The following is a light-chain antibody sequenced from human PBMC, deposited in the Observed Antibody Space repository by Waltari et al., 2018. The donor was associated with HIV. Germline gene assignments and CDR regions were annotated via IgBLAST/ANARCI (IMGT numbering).Light chain of an antibody. CDR2: DTN. CDR3: GTWDSSLSAVV. V-gene: IGLV1-51*01. Sequence: QSVLTQPPSVSAAPGQKVTISCSGSSPNIGNNYLSWYQQIPGTAPRLVIYDTNDRPSGIPDRFSGSKSGTSATLGITGPQTGDEADYYCGTWDSSLSAVVFGGGTKLTVL. CDR1: SPNIGNNY. J-gene: IGLJ2*01.